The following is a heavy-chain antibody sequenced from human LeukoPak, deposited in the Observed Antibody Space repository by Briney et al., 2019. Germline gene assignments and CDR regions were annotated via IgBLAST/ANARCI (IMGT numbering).Heavy chain of an antibody. CDR2: IYTSGST. CDR1: GGSISSYY. D-gene: IGHD3-10*01. V-gene: IGHV4-4*07. Sequence: SETLSLTCIVSGGSISSYYWSWIRQPAGKGLEWIGRIYTSGSTNYNPSLKSRVTMSVDTSKNQFSLKLSSVTAADTAVYYCARGPTMIRGYHYGMDVWGQGTTVTVS. CDR3: ARGPTMIRGYHYGMDV. J-gene: IGHJ6*02.